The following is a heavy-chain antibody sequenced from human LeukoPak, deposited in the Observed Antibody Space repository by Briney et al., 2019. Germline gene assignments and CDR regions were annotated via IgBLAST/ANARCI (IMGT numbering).Heavy chain of an antibody. Sequence: LVKVSCKASGGTFSSYAISWVRQAPGQGLEWMGGIIPIFGTANYAQKFQGRVTTTADESTSTAYMELSSLRSEDTAVYYCAREPQGQQLPDAFDIWGQGTMVTVSS. J-gene: IGHJ3*02. CDR1: GGTFSSYA. CDR3: AREPQGQQLPDAFDI. V-gene: IGHV1-69*13. CDR2: IIPIFGTA. D-gene: IGHD6-13*01.